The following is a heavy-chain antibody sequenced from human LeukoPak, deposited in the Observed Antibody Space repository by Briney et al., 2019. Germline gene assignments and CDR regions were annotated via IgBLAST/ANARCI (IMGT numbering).Heavy chain of an antibody. CDR2: IYYSGST. Sequence: SETLSLTCTVSGGSISSYYWSWIRQPPGKGLERIGYIYYSGSTNYNPSLKSRVTISVDTSKNQFSLKLSSVTAADTAVYYCARLPHSSSWYSVYYYGMDVWGQGTTVTVSS. CDR1: GGSISSYY. CDR3: ARLPHSSSWYSVYYYGMDV. J-gene: IGHJ6*02. D-gene: IGHD6-13*01. V-gene: IGHV4-59*01.